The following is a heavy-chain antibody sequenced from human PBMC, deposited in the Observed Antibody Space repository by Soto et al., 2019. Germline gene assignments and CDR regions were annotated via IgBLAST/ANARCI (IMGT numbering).Heavy chain of an antibody. J-gene: IGHJ3*01. Sequence: GGSLRLSCAASGFTFSSYAMSWVRQAPGKGLEWVSAISGSGGSIYYADSVKGRFTISRDNSKNTLYLQMNSLRAEDADVYSCANEGRALGPFDFWGQGTMVTVSS. CDR2: ISGSGGSI. CDR3: ANEGRALGPFDF. CDR1: GFTFSSYA. V-gene: IGHV3-23*01.